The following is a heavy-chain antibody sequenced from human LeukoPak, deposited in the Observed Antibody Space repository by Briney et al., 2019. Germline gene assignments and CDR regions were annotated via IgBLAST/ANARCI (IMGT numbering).Heavy chain of an antibody. V-gene: IGHV1-69*04. Sequence: SVKVSCKASGGTFSSYAISWVRQAPGQGLEWMGRIIPILGIANYAQKFQGRVTITADKSTSTAYMELSSLRSEDTAVYYCARYPTPPRYRIHMGGAFDIWGQGTMVTVSS. D-gene: IGHD2-2*02. CDR3: ARYPTPPRYRIHMGGAFDI. CDR2: IIPILGIA. J-gene: IGHJ3*02. CDR1: GGTFSSYA.